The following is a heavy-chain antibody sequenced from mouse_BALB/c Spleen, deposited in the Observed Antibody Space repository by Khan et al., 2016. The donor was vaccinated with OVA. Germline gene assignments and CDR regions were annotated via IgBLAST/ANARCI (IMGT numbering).Heavy chain of an antibody. CDR1: GFSLTSFG. CDR2: IWGDGST. V-gene: IGHV2-3*01. CDR3: AKFTPDYYSMDY. Sequence: QVQLKQSGPGLVAPSQSLSITCTVSGFSLTSFGVNWVRQPPGKGLEWLGVIWGDGSTNYHSTLKSRLIVSKDNSKSQVFLKLISLQTDDTATYXCAKFTPDYYSMDYWGQGTSVTVSS. D-gene: IGHD1-1*01. J-gene: IGHJ4*01.